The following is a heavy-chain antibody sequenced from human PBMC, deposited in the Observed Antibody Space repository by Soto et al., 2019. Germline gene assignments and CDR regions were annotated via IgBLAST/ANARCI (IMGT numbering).Heavy chain of an antibody. CDR3: ARQIYVYFWGSYRYTEPGLFAY. D-gene: IGHD3-16*02. J-gene: IGHJ4*02. CDR1: GGSISSYY. Sequence: SETLSLTCTVSGGSISSYYWSWIRQPPGKGLEWIGYIYYSGSTNYNPSLKSRVTISVDTSKNQFSLKLSSVTAADTAVYYCARQIYVYFWGSYRYTEPGLFAYWGQGTLVTVSS. V-gene: IGHV4-59*08. CDR2: IYYSGST.